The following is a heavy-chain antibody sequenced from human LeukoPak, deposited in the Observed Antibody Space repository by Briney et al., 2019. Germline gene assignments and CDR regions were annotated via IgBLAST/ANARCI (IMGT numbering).Heavy chain of an antibody. D-gene: IGHD2-2*01. J-gene: IGHJ5*02. CDR3: ARVVPAAMRTGGFDP. CDR2: IIPIFGTA. Sequence: GASVKVSCKASGGTFSSYAISWVRQAPGQGLEWMGGIIPIFGTANYAQKFQGRATMTRDTSTSTVYMELSSLRSEDTAVYYCARVVPAAMRTGGFDPWGQGTLVTVSS. V-gene: IGHV1-69*05. CDR1: GGTFSSYA.